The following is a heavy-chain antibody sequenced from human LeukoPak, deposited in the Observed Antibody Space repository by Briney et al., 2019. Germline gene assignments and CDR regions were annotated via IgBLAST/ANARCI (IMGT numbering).Heavy chain of an antibody. V-gene: IGHV1-2*02. CDR1: GYTFTGYY. CDR2: INPNSGGT. D-gene: IGHD3-3*01. J-gene: IGHJ6*02. CDR3: ARITIFGVVTDPQYYYYGMDV. Sequence: ASVKVSCKASGYTFTGYYMHWVRQAPGQGLEWMGWINPNSGGTNYAQKFQGRVTMTRDTSISTAYMELSKLRSDDTAVYYCARITIFGVVTDPQYYYYGMDVWGQGTTVTVSS.